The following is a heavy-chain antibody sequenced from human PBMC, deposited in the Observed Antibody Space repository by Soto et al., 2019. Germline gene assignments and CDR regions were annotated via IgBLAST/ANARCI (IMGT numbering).Heavy chain of an antibody. Sequence: ASVKVSCKASGYTFTSYGISWVRQAPGQGLEWMGWISAYNGNTNYAQKLQGRVTMTKDTSTSTVYMYLRSLTSDDTAVYYCARDPASNYGGKPSYYFYSAMDVWGQGTSVTVSS. D-gene: IGHD4-17*01. CDR3: ARDPASNYGGKPSYYFYSAMDV. V-gene: IGHV1-18*01. J-gene: IGHJ6*02. CDR1: GYTFTSYG. CDR2: ISAYNGNT.